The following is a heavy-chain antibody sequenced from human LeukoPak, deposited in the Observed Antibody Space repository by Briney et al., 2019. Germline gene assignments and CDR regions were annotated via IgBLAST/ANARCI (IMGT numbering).Heavy chain of an antibody. Sequence: LVASVKVSCKASGYSFTGYYMHWVRQAPGQGLEWMGSMNPDSGGTNYAQKFQGRVTMTRDPSISTAYMELSRLRSDDTAVYYCARDLRGLNDHFDYWGQGALVTVSS. CDR1: GYSFTGYY. J-gene: IGHJ4*02. V-gene: IGHV1-2*02. CDR2: MNPDSGGT. D-gene: IGHD3/OR15-3a*01. CDR3: ARDLRGLNDHFDY.